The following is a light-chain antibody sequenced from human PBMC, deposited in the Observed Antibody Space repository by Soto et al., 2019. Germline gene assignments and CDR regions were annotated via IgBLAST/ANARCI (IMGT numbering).Light chain of an antibody. V-gene: IGKV3-15*01. CDR2: DAS. Sequence: EIVLTQSPGTLSLSPGERATLSCRASQSVSSSHLAWYQQKPGQAPRLLIYDASTRATGVPARFSGSGSGTEFTLTISSLQSEDFAVYYCHQYNIWRTFGQGTRLEIK. J-gene: IGKJ5*01. CDR3: HQYNIWRT. CDR1: QSVSSSH.